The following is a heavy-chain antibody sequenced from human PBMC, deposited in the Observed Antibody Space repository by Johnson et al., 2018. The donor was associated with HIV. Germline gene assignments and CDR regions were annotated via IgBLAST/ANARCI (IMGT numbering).Heavy chain of an antibody. D-gene: IGHD2-8*01. CDR3: AKDWYDAGPLMALDI. J-gene: IGHJ3*02. CDR2: IRYDGSNK. V-gene: IGHV3-30*02. Sequence: QVQLVESGGGLVQPGGSLRLSCAASGFTFSSYGMHWVRQAPGKGLEWVAVIRYDGSNKYYADSEKGRFTISRDNSKKTLYLQMIRLRAEDTAVYYCAKDWYDAGPLMALDIWGQGTMVTVSS. CDR1: GFTFSSYG.